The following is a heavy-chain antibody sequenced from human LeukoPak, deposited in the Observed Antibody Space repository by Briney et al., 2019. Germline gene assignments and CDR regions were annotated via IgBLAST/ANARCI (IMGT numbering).Heavy chain of an antibody. V-gene: IGHV1-24*01. CDR1: GYTLTELS. CDR2: FDPEDGET. CDR3: ATGPTATLYGDYAFDI. J-gene: IGHJ3*02. Sequence: GASVKVSCKVSGYTLTELSMHWVRQAPGKGLEWMGGFDPEDGETIYAQKFQGRVTMTEDTSTDTAYMELSSLRSEDTAVYYCATGPTATLYGDYAFDIWGQGTMVTVSS. D-gene: IGHD4-17*01.